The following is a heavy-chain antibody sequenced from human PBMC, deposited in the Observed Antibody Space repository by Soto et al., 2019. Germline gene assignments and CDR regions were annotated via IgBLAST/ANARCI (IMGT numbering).Heavy chain of an antibody. CDR2: ISYDGSNK. J-gene: IGHJ4*02. CDR1: GFTFSSYG. V-gene: IGHV3-30*03. Sequence: QVQLVESGGGVVQPGRSLRLSCAASGFTFSSYGMHWVRQAPGKGLEWVAVISYDGSNKYYADSVKGRFTISRDNSKNTLYLQMNSLRAEDTAVYYCARDALSSGWYSYFDYWGQGTLVTVSS. D-gene: IGHD6-19*01. CDR3: ARDALSSGWYSYFDY.